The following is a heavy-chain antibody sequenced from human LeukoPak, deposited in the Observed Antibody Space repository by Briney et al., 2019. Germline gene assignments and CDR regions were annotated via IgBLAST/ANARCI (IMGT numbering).Heavy chain of an antibody. V-gene: IGHV3-74*01. CDR2: ISPTGSTT. Sequence: GGSLRLSCTASGFSFSGHWMHWARQLPGKGLVWVSRISPTGSTTSYAHSVKGRFTISRDNAKNSLYLQMNSLRAEDTAVYYCARAPHCSSTSCHYYGMDVWGQGTTVTVSS. D-gene: IGHD2-2*01. CDR1: GFSFSGHW. CDR3: ARAPHCSSTSCHYYGMDV. J-gene: IGHJ6*02.